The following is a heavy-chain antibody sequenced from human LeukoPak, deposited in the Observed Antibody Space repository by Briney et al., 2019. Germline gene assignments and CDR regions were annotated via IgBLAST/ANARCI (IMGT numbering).Heavy chain of an antibody. V-gene: IGHV3-33*06. CDR1: GFTFSSHG. J-gene: IGHJ4*02. CDR2: IWNNGNSK. Sequence: GGSLRLSCAASGFTFSSHGMHWVRQAPGKGLEWVAVIWNNGNSKYYADSVKGRFTISRDNSKNTLDLQMNSLRAEDTAAYYCAKGGNFAGLAEAGYFDYWGQGTLVTVSS. CDR3: AKGGNFAGLAEAGYFDY. D-gene: IGHD1-26*01.